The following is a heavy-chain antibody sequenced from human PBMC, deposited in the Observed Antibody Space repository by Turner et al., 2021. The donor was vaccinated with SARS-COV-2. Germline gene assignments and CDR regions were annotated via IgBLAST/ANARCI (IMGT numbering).Heavy chain of an antibody. J-gene: IGHJ4*02. D-gene: IGHD1-26*01. Sequence: HVQLVESGGGLVKPGGSLSLSCVVTGLDFSDDYMSWIRQVPGKGLEWIAYISFSGRSIYYADSVKGRFTISRDNANKSVSLQMDTLRPEDTALYYCARERVGTFDFWGQGTQVTVSS. V-gene: IGHV3-11*01. CDR3: ARERVGTFDF. CDR2: ISFSGRSI. CDR1: GLDFSDDY.